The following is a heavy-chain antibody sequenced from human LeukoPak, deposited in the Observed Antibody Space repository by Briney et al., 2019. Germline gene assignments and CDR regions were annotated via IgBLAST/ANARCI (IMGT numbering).Heavy chain of an antibody. CDR3: AIGGDSSTSCYRCFNY. CDR1: GYRFTNYW. V-gene: IGHV5-51*01. Sequence: GESLKISCKGSGYRFTNYWSGWVRQMPGKGLECMGIIYPGGSDTRYSPSFQGQVTISADKSISTAYLQWSSLKASDTAMYFCAIGGDSSTSCYRCFNYWGQGTLVTVSS. D-gene: IGHD2-2*02. J-gene: IGHJ4*02. CDR2: IYPGGSDT.